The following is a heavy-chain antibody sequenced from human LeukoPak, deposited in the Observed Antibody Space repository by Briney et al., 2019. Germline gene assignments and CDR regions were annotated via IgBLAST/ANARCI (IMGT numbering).Heavy chain of an antibody. CDR1: GGSISSYY. Sequence: ASETLSLTCTVSGGSISSYYWSWIRQPPGKGLEWIGYMYHSGTTNYNPSLKSRVTISIDTSKDQFSLKLTSVTAADTAVYYCARNNGPVLEPWGQGSLVTVSS. J-gene: IGHJ5*02. V-gene: IGHV4-59*08. CDR3: ARNNGPVLEP. CDR2: MYHSGTT. D-gene: IGHD1-14*01.